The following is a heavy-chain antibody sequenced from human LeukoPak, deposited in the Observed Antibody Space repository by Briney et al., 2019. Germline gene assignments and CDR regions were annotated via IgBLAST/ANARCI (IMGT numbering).Heavy chain of an antibody. CDR2: ISHDGSNK. J-gene: IGHJ4*02. CDR1: GFTFSSYD. CDR3: ASQTGTTPR. Sequence: GRSLRLSCAASGFTFSSYDMHWVRQAPGKGLEWVAVISHDGSNKYYADSVKGRFSISRDNSKNTLYLQMNSLRVEDTAVYYCASQTGTTPRWGQGTLVTVSS. V-gene: IGHV3-30*03. D-gene: IGHD1-7*01.